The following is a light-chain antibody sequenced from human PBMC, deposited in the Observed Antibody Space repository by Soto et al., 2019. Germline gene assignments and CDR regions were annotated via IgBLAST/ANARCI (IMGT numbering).Light chain of an antibody. V-gene: IGLV6-57*04. J-gene: IGLJ2*01. CDR3: QSYDSSTPVV. CDR2: EDN. CDR1: SGSIASNY. Sequence: FMLTQPHSVSESPGKTVTISCTRSSGSIASNYVQWYQQRPGSAPTTVIYEDNQRPSGVPDRFSGSIDSSSNSASLTISGLKTEDEADYYCQSYDSSTPVVFGGGTKLTV.